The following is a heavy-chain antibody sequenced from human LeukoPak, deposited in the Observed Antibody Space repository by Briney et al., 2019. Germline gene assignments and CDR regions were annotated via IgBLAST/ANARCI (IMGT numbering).Heavy chain of an antibody. V-gene: IGHV3-30*02. CDR2: IRYDGSNK. CDR3: AKDAEMATMYFDY. CDR1: GFTFSSIA. Sequence: GGSRRLSCAAPGFTFSSIARPWFGQPPGKGLGWGAFIRYDGSNKYYADSVKGRFTISRDNSKNTLYLQMNSLRAEDTAVYYCAKDAEMATMYFDYWGQGTLVTVSS. D-gene: IGHD5-24*01. J-gene: IGHJ4*02.